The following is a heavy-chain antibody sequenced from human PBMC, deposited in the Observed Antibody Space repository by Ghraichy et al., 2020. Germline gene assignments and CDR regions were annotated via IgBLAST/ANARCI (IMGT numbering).Heavy chain of an antibody. Sequence: GGSLRLSCAASGFTLSSYPMHWVRQAPGKGLEWVAVMFSDENNKYYGDSVKGRFAISRDNSKNTLDLQMNSLRPEDTAVYYCARGGNGLYVWGQGTTVTVSS. J-gene: IGHJ6*02. CDR1: GFTLSSYP. CDR2: MFSDENNK. CDR3: ARGGNGLYV. V-gene: IGHV3-30*09.